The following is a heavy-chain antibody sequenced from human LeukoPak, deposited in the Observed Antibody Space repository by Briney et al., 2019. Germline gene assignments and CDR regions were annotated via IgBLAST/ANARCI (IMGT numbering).Heavy chain of an antibody. D-gene: IGHD3-10*01. CDR3: ARDAKYYFGSRTYFFFEY. CDR2: IYYSGST. CDR1: GGSISSYY. Sequence: SETLSLTCTVSGGSISSYYWSWIRQPPGKGLEWIGYIYYSGSTNYNPSLKSRVTISVDTSKNQFSLKLSSVTAADTAIYYCARDAKYYFGSRTYFFFEYWGQGTLLTVSS. V-gene: IGHV4-59*12. J-gene: IGHJ4*02.